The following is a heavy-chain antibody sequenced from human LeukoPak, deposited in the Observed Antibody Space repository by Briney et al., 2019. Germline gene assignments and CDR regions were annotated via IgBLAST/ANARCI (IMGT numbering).Heavy chain of an antibody. D-gene: IGHD3-22*01. CDR3: ARAPPDYYDSSGYLDY. Sequence: PSETLSLTCTVSGGSISSGSYYWSWIRQPAGKGLEWIGRIYTSGSTNYNPSLKSRVTISVDTSKNQFSLKLSSVTAADTAVYYCARAPPDYYDSSGYLDYWGQGTLVTVSS. CDR1: GGSISSGSYY. J-gene: IGHJ4*02. CDR2: IYTSGST. V-gene: IGHV4-61*02.